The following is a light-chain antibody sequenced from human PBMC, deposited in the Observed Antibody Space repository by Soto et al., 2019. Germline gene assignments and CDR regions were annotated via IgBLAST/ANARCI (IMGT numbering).Light chain of an antibody. CDR1: QYINTR. CDR2: DAS. CDR3: QQRSNWLIT. V-gene: IGKV3-11*01. J-gene: IGKJ5*01. Sequence: EIVLTQSPATLSSFPGDRVTLSCRASQYINTRLAWYQHRPGQAPRLLIYDASNRATGIPARFSGSGSGTDFTLTISSLEPEDLAVYYCQQRSNWLITFGQGTRLEIK.